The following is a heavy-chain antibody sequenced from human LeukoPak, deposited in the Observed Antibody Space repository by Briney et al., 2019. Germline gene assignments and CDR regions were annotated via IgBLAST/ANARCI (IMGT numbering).Heavy chain of an antibody. D-gene: IGHD4-17*01. Sequence: GGSLRLSCAASGFTFSDYGMHWVRQAPGKGLEWVALISYDGGNKYYADSVKGRFTISRDNSKNTLYLQMNSLRAEDTAVYYCAKDGDYGDPPGDFDYWGQGTLVTVSS. J-gene: IGHJ4*02. CDR2: ISYDGGNK. CDR3: AKDGDYGDPPGDFDY. V-gene: IGHV3-30*18. CDR1: GFTFSDYG.